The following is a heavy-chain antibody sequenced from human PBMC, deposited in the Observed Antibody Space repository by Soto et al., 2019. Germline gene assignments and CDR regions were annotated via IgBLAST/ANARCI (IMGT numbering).Heavy chain of an antibody. CDR2: INPNSGGT. V-gene: IGHV1-2*02. Sequence: ASVKVSCKASGYTFTGYYMHWVRQAPGQGXEWMGWINPNSGGTNYAQKFQGRVTMTRDTSISTAYMELSRLRSDDTAVYYCARGPIVVVPAAAASRRNYFDYCGQGTLVTVSS. J-gene: IGHJ4*02. CDR3: ARGPIVVVPAAAASRRNYFDY. D-gene: IGHD2-2*01. CDR1: GYTFTGYY.